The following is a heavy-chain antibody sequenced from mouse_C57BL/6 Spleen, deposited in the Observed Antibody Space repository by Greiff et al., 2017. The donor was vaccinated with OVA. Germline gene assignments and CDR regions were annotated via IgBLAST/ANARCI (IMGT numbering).Heavy chain of an antibody. Sequence: EVQLQQSGPELVKPGASVKISCKASGYTFTDYYMNWVKQSHGKSLEWIGDINPNNGGTSYNQKFKGKATLTVDKSSSTAYMELRSLTSEDSAVYYCARGLLLRDFDYWGQGTTLTVSS. D-gene: IGHD1-1*01. V-gene: IGHV1-26*01. J-gene: IGHJ2*01. CDR3: ARGLLLRDFDY. CDR2: INPNNGGT. CDR1: GYTFTDYY.